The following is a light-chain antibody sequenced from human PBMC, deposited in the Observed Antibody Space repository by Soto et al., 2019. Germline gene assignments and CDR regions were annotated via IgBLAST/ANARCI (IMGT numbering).Light chain of an antibody. CDR1: SSDVGGYNY. CDR2: EVS. J-gene: IGLJ2*01. V-gene: IGLV2-8*01. CDR3: SSYAGNNNVV. Sequence: QSALTQPPSASGSPGQSVTISCTGTSSDVGGYNYVSWYQQHPGNAPKLMIYEVSKRPSGVPDRFSGSKSGNTASLTVSGLPAEDEADYYCSSYAGNNNVVFGGGTKLTVL.